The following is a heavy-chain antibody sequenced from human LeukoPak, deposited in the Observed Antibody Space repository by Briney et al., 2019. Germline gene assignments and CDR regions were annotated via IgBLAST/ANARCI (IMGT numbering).Heavy chain of an antibody. CDR2: ISYDGSNK. V-gene: IGHV3-30-3*01. J-gene: IGHJ4*02. D-gene: IGHD3-22*01. CDR3: ARDGAYHYDSSQQTEIY. Sequence: GGSLRLSCAASGFTFSSYAMHWVRQAPGKGLEWVAVISYDGSNKYYADSVKGRFTISRDNSKNTLYLQMNSLRAEDTAVYYCARDGAYHYDSSQQTEIYWGQGTLVTVSS. CDR1: GFTFSSYA.